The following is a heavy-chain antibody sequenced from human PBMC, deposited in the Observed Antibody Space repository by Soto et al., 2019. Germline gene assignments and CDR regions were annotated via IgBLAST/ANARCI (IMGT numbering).Heavy chain of an antibody. CDR2: ISSSSSYI. CDR3: ARGLHSLFDY. J-gene: IGHJ4*02. D-gene: IGHD2-21*01. Sequence: PGGSLRLSCAASGFTFSSYGMHWVRQAPGKGLEWVSSISSSSSYIYYADSVKGRFTISRDNAKNSLYLQMNSLRAEDTAVYYCARGLHSLFDYWGQGTLVTAPQ. CDR1: GFTFSSYG. V-gene: IGHV3-21*01.